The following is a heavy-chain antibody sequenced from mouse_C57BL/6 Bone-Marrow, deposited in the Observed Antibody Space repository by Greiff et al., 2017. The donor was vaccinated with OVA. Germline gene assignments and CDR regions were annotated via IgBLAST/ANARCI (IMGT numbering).Heavy chain of an antibody. J-gene: IGHJ2*01. CDR3: ARHDFDY. CDR2: IYPRSGNT. V-gene: IGHV1-81*01. CDR1: GYTFTSYG. Sequence: VKLQESGAELARPGASVKLSCKASGYTFTSYGISWVKQRTGQGLEWIGEIYPRSGNTYYNEKFKGKATLTADKSSSTAYMELRSLTSEDSAVYFCARHDFDYWGQGTTLTVSS.